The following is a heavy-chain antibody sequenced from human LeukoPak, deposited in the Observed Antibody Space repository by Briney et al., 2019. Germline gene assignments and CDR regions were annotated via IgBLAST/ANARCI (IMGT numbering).Heavy chain of an antibody. J-gene: IGHJ5*02. Sequence: PSETLSLTCTVSGGSISSSSYYWGWIRQPPGKGLEWIGSIYYSGSTYYNPSLKSRVTISVDTSKNQFSLKLSSVTAADTAVYYCARHAPLNRITIFGVVIPEGWFDPWGQGTLVTVSS. CDR1: GGSISSSSYY. D-gene: IGHD3-3*01. CDR2: IYYSGST. V-gene: IGHV4-39*01. CDR3: ARHAPLNRITIFGVVIPEGWFDP.